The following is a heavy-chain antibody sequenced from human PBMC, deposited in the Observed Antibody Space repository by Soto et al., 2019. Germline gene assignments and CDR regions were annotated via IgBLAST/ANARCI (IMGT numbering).Heavy chain of an antibody. CDR2: IYYSGST. CDR3: ARVDIVATIKRIDY. V-gene: IGHV4-31*03. D-gene: IGHD5-12*01. J-gene: IGHJ4*02. Sequence: SETLSLTCTVSGGSISSGGYYWSWIRQHPGKGLEWIGYIYYSGSTYYNPSLKSRVTISVDTSKNQFSLKLSSVTAADTAVYYCARVDIVATIKRIDYWGQGTLVTVSS. CDR1: GGSISSGGYY.